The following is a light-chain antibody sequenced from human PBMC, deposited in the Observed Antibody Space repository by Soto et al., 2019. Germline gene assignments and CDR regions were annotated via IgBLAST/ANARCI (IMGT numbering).Light chain of an antibody. CDR2: DTN. CDR1: TGPVTSGHY. CDR3: LISYSDVRV. Sequence: QTVVTQEPSLTVSPGGTVTLTCGSSTGPVTSGHYPYWFQQKPGQAPRTVVYDTNIKHSWTPARFSGSLLGGKAALTLSGAQPEDEAEYYCLISYSDVRVFGGGTKLTVL. J-gene: IGLJ3*02. V-gene: IGLV7-46*01.